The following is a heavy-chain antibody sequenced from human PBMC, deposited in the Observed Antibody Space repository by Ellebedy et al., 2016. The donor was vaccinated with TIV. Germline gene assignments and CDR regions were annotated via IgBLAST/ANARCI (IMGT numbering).Heavy chain of an antibody. CDR3: ARDPVGVGPAFDI. Sequence: PGGSLRLSCAASGLTFSSHAMSWVRQAPGKGLEWVSSISGSGGNTYYADSVKGRFTISRDNSKDTLYLQVNSLRAEDTPVYYCARDPVGVGPAFDIWGQGTMVTVSS. J-gene: IGHJ3*02. CDR2: ISGSGGNT. CDR1: GLTFSSHA. D-gene: IGHD4-23*01. V-gene: IGHV3-23*01.